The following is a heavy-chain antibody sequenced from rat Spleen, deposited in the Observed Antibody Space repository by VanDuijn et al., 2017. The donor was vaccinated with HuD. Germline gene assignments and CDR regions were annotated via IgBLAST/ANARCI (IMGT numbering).Heavy chain of an antibody. CDR1: GFTFSIYY. CDR3: TRKGEL. Sequence: EVQLVESGGGLVQPGRSMKLSCAASGFTFSIYYMAWVRQAPTKGLEWVASIDTGGDSTYYRDSVKGRFTISRENAKNTLYLQMHSLRSEDTATYYCTRKGELWGQGVMVTVSS. D-gene: IGHD5-1*01. J-gene: IGHJ2*01. CDR2: IDTGGDST. V-gene: IGHV5-25*01.